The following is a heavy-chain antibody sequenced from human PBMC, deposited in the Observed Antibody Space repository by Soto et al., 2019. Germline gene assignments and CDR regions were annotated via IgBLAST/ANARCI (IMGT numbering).Heavy chain of an antibody. Sequence: GGSLRLSCAASGFTFSSYAMSWVRQAPGKGLEWVSAISGSGGSTYYADSVKGRFTISRDNSKNTLYLQMNSLRAEDTAVYYCAKEQKDSSSWSELDYWGQGTLVTVFS. D-gene: IGHD6-13*01. V-gene: IGHV3-23*01. CDR2: ISGSGGST. CDR3: AKEQKDSSSWSELDY. CDR1: GFTFSSYA. J-gene: IGHJ4*02.